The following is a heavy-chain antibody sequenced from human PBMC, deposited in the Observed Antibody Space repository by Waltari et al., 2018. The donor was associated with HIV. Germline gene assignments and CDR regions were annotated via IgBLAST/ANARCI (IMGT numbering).Heavy chain of an antibody. D-gene: IGHD3-22*01. Sequence: KKPGSSVKVSCKASGGTFSSYAISWVRQAPGQGLEWMGGIIPIFGTANYAQKFQGRVTITADESTSTAYMELSSLRSEDTAVYYCARARSFAQYPSRYDSSGYYYMGYWGQGTLVTVSS. V-gene: IGHV1-69*01. CDR1: GGTFSSYA. J-gene: IGHJ4*02. CDR3: ARARSFAQYPSRYDSSGYYYMGY. CDR2: IIPIFGTA.